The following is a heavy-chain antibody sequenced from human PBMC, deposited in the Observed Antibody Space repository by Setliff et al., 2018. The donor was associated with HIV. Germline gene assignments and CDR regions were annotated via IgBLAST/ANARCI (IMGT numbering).Heavy chain of an antibody. CDR1: GFTFSSYA. CDR3: ARVSSSWFDY. D-gene: IGHD6-13*01. Sequence: QPGGSLRLSCAASGFTFSSYAMHWVRQAPGKGLEWVAVISYDGSNKYYADSVKGRFTISRDNSKNTLYLQMNSLRAEDTAVYYCARVSSSWFDYWGQGTQVTVSS. J-gene: IGHJ4*02. V-gene: IGHV3-30-3*01. CDR2: ISYDGSNK.